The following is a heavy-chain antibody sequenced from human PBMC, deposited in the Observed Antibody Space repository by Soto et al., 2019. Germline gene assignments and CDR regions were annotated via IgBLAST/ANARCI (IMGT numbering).Heavy chain of an antibody. D-gene: IGHD3-10*01. V-gene: IGHV1-69*13. J-gene: IGHJ5*02. CDR2: IIPIFGTA. CDR1: VGTFSSYA. CDR3: ARDRDEYYYGSGSWVPGWFDP. Sequence: SVKVSCKASVGTFSSYAISWVRQAPGQGLEWMGGIIPIFGTANYAQKFQGRVTITADESTSTAYMELSSLRSEDTAVYYCARDRDEYYYGSGSWVPGWFDPWGQGTLVTVSS.